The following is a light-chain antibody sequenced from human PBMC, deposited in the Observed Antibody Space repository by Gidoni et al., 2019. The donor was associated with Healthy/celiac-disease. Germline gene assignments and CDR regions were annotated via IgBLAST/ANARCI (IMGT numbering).Light chain of an antibody. J-gene: IGKJ4*01. CDR3: QQRSNWPPMT. Sequence: VILTQIQATLSLSPGERATLPCRASQSVSSYLAWYQQKPGQAPRLLIYDASNRATGIPARFSGSGSGTDCTRTSSSLETEEVAVYYCQQRSNWPPMTFGGGTKVEIK. CDR1: QSVSSY. CDR2: DAS. V-gene: IGKV3-11*01.